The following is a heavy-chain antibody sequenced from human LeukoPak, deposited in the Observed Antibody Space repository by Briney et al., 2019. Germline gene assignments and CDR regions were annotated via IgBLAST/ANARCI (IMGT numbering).Heavy chain of an antibody. CDR2: ISGSGGST. V-gene: IGHV3-23*01. Sequence: GGSLRLSCAASGFTFSSYAMSWVRQAPGKGLEWVSTISGSGGSTYYADSVKGRFTISRDNSKNTLYLQMNSLRAEDTAVHYCAKNTGYTSSFPLDYWGQGILVTVSS. D-gene: IGHD6-13*01. CDR3: AKNTGYTSSFPLDY. CDR1: GFTFSSYA. J-gene: IGHJ4*02.